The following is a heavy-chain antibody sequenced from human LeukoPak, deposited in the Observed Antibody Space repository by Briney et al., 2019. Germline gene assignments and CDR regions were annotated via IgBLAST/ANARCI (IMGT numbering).Heavy chain of an antibody. CDR2: IRYDGSDK. V-gene: IGHV3-30*02. J-gene: IGHJ4*02. D-gene: IGHD4-23*01. Sequence: PGGSLRLSCAGSGFTFGSYGMHWVRQAPGNGLEWLLFIRYDGSDKYYADSVKGRFTISRDNSKKTLYLQMNSLRAEDTAVYYCARDFDYGGKFIDYWGQGTLVTVSS. CDR1: GFTFGSYG. CDR3: ARDFDYGGKFIDY.